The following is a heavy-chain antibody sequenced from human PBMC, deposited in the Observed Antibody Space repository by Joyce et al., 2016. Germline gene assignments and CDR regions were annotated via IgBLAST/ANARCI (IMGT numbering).Heavy chain of an antibody. V-gene: IGHV4-34*01. CDR2: INHSGST. CDR1: GGSSSGYY. J-gene: IGHJ4*02. Sequence: QVQLQQWGAGLLKPSETLSLTCAVYGGSSSGYYWSWIRQPPGKGLEWIGEINHSGSTNYNPSLESRVTISVDTSKNQFSLRLSSVTAADTAVYYCARGLSAFDYSNYAGYDYWGQGTLVTVSS. D-gene: IGHD4-11*01. CDR3: ARGLSAFDYSNYAGYDY.